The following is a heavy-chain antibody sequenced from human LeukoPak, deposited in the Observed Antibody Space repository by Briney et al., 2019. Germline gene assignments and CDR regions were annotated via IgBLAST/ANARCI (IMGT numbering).Heavy chain of an antibody. CDR3: TTGYGSGNACDY. D-gene: IGHD3-10*01. CDR2: VKSKTEGGTT. CDR1: GFSFTNAW. V-gene: IGHV3-15*01. Sequence: PGGSLTLYCAASGFSFTNAWMSWVRQAPGRGLEWVGLVKSKTEGGTTGYAAPVKGRFTISRDDSKNTVYLQMNSLKTEDTAVYYCTTGYGSGNACDYWGQGTLVTVSS. J-gene: IGHJ4*02.